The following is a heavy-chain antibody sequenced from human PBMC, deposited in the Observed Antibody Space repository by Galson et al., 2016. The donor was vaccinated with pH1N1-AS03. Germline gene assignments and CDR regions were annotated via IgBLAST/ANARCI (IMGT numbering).Heavy chain of an antibody. D-gene: IGHD3/OR15-3a*01. CDR3: IKGGAASADFFDI. CDR2: ISWNSNKI. Sequence: SLRLSCAASGFSFSAYWMSWVRQAPGKGLEWVSSISWNSNKIDYADSVKGRFTISRDSAKNSLNLQMNSLRAEDTALYYCIKGGAASADFFDIWGQGTMVTVSS. CDR1: GFSFSAYW. J-gene: IGHJ3*02. V-gene: IGHV3-9*01.